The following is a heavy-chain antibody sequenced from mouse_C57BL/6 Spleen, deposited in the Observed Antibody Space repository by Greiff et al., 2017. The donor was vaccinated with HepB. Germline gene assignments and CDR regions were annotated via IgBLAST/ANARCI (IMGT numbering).Heavy chain of an antibody. CDR3: ARDRGGGLYYYAMDY. CDR2: ISDGGSYT. CDR1: GFTFSSYA. J-gene: IGHJ4*01. D-gene: IGHD2-2*01. V-gene: IGHV5-4*01. Sequence: EVQLVESGGGLVKPGGSLKLSCAASGFTFSSYAMSWVRQTPEKRLEWVATISDGGSYTYYPDNVKGRFTISRDNAKNNLYLQMSHLKSEDTAMYYCARDRGGGLYYYAMDYWGQGTSVTVSS.